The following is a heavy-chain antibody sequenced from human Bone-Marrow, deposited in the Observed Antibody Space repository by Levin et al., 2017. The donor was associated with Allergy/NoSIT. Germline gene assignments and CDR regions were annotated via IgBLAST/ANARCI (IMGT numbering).Heavy chain of an antibody. Sequence: ASVKVSCAASGFTFSSYGMGWVRQAPGKGLEWVSTISGSGGSTYYADSVKGRFTISRDNSKNTLYLQVNGLRAEDTAVFYCAKDSATFGRFDYWGQGTLVTVSS. V-gene: IGHV3-23*01. D-gene: IGHD3-16*01. J-gene: IGHJ4*02. CDR1: GFTFSSYG. CDR3: AKDSATFGRFDY. CDR2: ISGSGGST.